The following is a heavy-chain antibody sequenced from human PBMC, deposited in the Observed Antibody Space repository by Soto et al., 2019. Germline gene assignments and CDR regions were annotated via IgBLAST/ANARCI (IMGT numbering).Heavy chain of an antibody. J-gene: IGHJ4*02. D-gene: IGHD5-12*01. CDR3: AKAVATISDFDY. Sequence: EVQLLESGGGLVQPGGSLRLSCAASGFTFGNYAMGWVRQAPGKGLEWVSGISGSGSTTSYGDSVRGRFTISRDNSKNTVYLEINNLRGEDTAVYYCAKAVATISDFDYWGQGTLVSVSS. V-gene: IGHV3-23*01. CDR2: ISGSGSTT. CDR1: GFTFGNYA.